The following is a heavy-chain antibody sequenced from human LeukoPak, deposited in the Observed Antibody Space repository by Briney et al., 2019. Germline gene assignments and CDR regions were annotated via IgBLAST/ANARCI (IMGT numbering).Heavy chain of an antibody. CDR3: ARDYDSSGFYDY. CDR1: GFPFDNYG. D-gene: IGHD3-22*01. V-gene: IGHV3-20*04. Sequence: RAGGSLRLSCAASGFPFDNYGMAWVRQAPGKGLEWVSGITWNGGITAYADSVKGRFTISRDNAKNSLYLQMNSLRAEDTAVYYCARDYDSSGFYDYWGQGTLVTVSS. J-gene: IGHJ4*02. CDR2: ITWNGGIT.